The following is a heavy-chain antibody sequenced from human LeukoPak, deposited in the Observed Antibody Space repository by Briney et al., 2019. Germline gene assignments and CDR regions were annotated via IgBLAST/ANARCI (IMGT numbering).Heavy chain of an antibody. CDR1: GGSFSGYY. CDR2: VFYSGST. V-gene: IGHV4-59*01. D-gene: IGHD3-22*01. CDR3: ARDVGSSGYNAFDI. Sequence: SETLSLTCAVYGGSFSGYYWSWIRQPPGKGLEWIGYVFYSGSTNYNPSLKSRVTISVDTSKNQFSLKLSSVTAADTAVYYCARDVGSSGYNAFDIWGQGTMVTVSS. J-gene: IGHJ3*02.